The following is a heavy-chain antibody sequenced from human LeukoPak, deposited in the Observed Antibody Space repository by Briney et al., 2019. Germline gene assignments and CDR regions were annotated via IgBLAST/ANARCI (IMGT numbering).Heavy chain of an antibody. CDR1: GYTFTGYH. CDR2: INPNSGGT. CDR3: AREGTQYYYDSSGYYD. V-gene: IGHV1-2*02. D-gene: IGHD3-22*01. Sequence: ASVKVSCKASGYTFTGYHMHWVRPAPGQGLEWMGWINPNSGGTNNAQKFQGRVTMTRDTSISTAYMELSRLRSDDTAVYYCAREGTQYYYDSSGYYDWGQGTLVTVSS. J-gene: IGHJ4*02.